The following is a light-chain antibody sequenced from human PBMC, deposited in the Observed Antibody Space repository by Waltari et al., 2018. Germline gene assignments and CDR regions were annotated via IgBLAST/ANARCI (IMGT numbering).Light chain of an antibody. CDR2: AAS. J-gene: IGKJ1*01. Sequence: DIQMTQSPSSLSASVGDRVTITCRSSQSISSYLNWYQQKPRKAPKLLIYAASTLQSGVPSRFSGCVSGTDFTLTISSLQPEYFSTYYCQQMYSTPQTFCQGTKVEI. CDR3: QQMYSTPQT. CDR1: QSISSY. V-gene: IGKV1-39*01.